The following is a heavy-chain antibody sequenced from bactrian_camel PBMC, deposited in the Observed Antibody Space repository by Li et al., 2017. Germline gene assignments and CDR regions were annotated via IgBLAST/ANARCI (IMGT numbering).Heavy chain of an antibody. CDR2: IHRGGTIT. Sequence: QLVESGGGLVQPGGSLRISCEASGFTVSAYAMSWVRQAPGKGLEWISVIHRGGTITYYADSVKGRFTISKYNAENTLYPQMNSPKPEDTAMYYCAAAMICCTVVAGMGYWGEGTQVTV. D-gene: IGHD6*01. CDR3: AAAMICCTVVAGMGY. V-gene: IGHV3S31*01. J-gene: IGHJ4*01. CDR1: GFTVSAYA.